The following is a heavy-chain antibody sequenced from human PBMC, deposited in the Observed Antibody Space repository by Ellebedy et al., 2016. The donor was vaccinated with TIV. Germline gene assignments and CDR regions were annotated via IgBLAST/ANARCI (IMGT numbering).Heavy chain of an antibody. CDR2: FDPEDGET. CDR3: ATVGGIAAAGPYYYYGMDG. J-gene: IGHJ6*02. D-gene: IGHD6-13*01. V-gene: IGHV1-24*01. CDR1: GYTLTELS. Sequence: ASVKVSCXVSGYTLTELSMHWVRQAPGKGLEWMGGFDPEDGETIYAQKFQGRVTITADESTSTAYMELSSLRSEDTAVYYCATVGGIAAAGPYYYYGMDGWGQGTTVTVSS.